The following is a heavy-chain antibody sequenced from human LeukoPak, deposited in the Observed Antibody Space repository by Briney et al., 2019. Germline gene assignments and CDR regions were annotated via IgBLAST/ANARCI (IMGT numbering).Heavy chain of an antibody. D-gene: IGHD2-8*01. CDR2: IYHSGST. Sequence: PSQTLSLTCTVSGGSISSGGYYWSWIRQPPGKGLEWIGYIYHSGSTYYNLSLKSRVTISVDRSKNQFSLKLSSVTAADTAVYYCARVKGTEWNWFDPWGQGTLVTVSS. V-gene: IGHV4-30-2*01. CDR3: ARVKGTEWNWFDP. CDR1: GGSISSGGYY. J-gene: IGHJ5*02.